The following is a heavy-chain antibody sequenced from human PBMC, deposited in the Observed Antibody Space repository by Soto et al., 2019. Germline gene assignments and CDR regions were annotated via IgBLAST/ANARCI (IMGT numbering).Heavy chain of an antibody. D-gene: IGHD6-6*01. CDR2: IYYSGST. J-gene: IGHJ5*02. V-gene: IGHV4-30-4*01. CDR3: ARERPDGARLDP. CDR1: GGSISSGDYY. Sequence: SETLSLTCTVSGGSISSGDYYWSWIRQPPGKGLEWIGYIYYSGSTYYNPSLKSRVTVSVDTSKNQFSLKLSSVTAADTAVYYCARERPDGARLDPWGQGTLVTVSS.